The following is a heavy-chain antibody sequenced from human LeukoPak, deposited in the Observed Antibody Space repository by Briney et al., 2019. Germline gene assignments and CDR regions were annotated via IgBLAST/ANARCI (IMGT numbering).Heavy chain of an antibody. V-gene: IGHV3-23*01. D-gene: IGHD3-22*01. J-gene: IGHJ2*01. CDR2: ISGSGGST. Sequence: GRTLRLSCAASGFTFSSYAMSWVRQAPGKGLEWVSAISGSGGSTYYADSVKGRFTISRDNSKNTLYLQMNSLRAEDTAVYYCAKDRHYYDSSGYYYWNFDLWGRGTLVTVSS. CDR3: AKDRHYYDSSGYYYWNFDL. CDR1: GFTFSSYA.